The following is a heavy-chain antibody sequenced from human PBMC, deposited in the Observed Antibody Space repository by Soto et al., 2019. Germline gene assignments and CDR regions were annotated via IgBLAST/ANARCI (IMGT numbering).Heavy chain of an antibody. J-gene: IGHJ4*02. D-gene: IGHD2-2*01. CDR3: ASRKREEICSSGNCYFTY. CDR2: VFYSGSS. V-gene: IGHV4-39*01. Sequence: SETLSLTCTVSGDSISTSNYYWTWIRQSPGKGLEWIGSVFYSGSSYYNPSLKSRVTISVDASRNQFSLRVNSVTAADTAVYYCASRKREEICSSGNCYFTYWGQGTLVTVSS. CDR1: GDSISTSNYY.